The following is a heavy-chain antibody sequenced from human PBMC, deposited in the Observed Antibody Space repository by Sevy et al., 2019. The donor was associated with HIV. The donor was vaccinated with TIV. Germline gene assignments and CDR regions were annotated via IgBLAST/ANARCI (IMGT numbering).Heavy chain of an antibody. V-gene: IGHV3-48*02. CDR2: ISGSRNTI. Sequence: GGSLRLSCAASGFPFSDYNMNWVRQTPGRGLEWVSYISGSRNTIYYADSVKGRFTISRDNDQSSQFLQMNALRDEDTDVYYCARETPISAYTDFWGQGTLVTVSS. CDR1: GFPFSDYN. D-gene: IGHD3-16*01. CDR3: ARETPISAYTDF. J-gene: IGHJ4*02.